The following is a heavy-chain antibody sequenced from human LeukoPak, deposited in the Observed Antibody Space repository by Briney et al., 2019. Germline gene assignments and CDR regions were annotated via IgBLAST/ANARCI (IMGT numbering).Heavy chain of an antibody. V-gene: IGHV3-23*01. J-gene: IGHJ3*02. CDR1: GFTFSSYA. CDR3: GKGRTCLDAFDI. Sequence: GGSLRLSCAASGFTFSSYAMSWVRPAPGKGLEWVSAISGSGGSTYYADSVKGRFTISRDNTKNTLYLQMSSLRAEDTAVYYCGKGRTCLDAFDIWGQGTMVTVSS. CDR2: ISGSGGST. D-gene: IGHD5/OR15-5a*01.